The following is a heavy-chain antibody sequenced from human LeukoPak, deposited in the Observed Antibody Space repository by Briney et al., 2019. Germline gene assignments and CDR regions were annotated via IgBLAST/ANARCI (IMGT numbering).Heavy chain of an antibody. CDR2: ISGSGGRT. CDR1: GFTFSSYA. CDR3: ASTAPMYCSSTSCYYWGYEYFQH. J-gene: IGHJ1*01. V-gene: IGHV3-23*01. D-gene: IGHD2-2*01. Sequence: GGSLRLSCAASGFTFSSYAMSWVRQAPGKGLEWVSGISGSGGRTYYADSVKGRFTISRDNSKNTLYLQMNSLRAEDTAVYYCASTAPMYCSSTSCYYWGYEYFQHWGQGTLVTVSS.